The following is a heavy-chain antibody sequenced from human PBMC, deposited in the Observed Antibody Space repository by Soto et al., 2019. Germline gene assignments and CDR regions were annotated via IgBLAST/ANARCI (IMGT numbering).Heavy chain of an antibody. Sequence: KPGGSLRLSCGASGFTFSDDYMSWIRQAPGKGLEWVSYISSSGGTIYYADPVKGRFTISRDNAKNSLFLQMNSLRADDTAVYYCARASSPRDPWLDYWGQGTLVTVSS. CDR2: ISSSGGTI. CDR3: ARASSPRDPWLDY. J-gene: IGHJ4*02. D-gene: IGHD5-18*01. V-gene: IGHV3-11*01. CDR1: GFTFSDDY.